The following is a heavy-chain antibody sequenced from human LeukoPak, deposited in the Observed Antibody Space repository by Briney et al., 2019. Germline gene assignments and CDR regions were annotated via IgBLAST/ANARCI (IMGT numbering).Heavy chain of an antibody. D-gene: IGHD1-14*01. CDR2: IAQTGSA. Sequence: SGTLSLSCTVSGDSISSPNWWSWVRQAPGKGLEWIGEIAQTGSAKYNPSSKGRVTISIDWTKNQFSLRLINVTAADTALYFCARLLVQNRSPRAFDIWGQGTMVTVS. CDR1: GDSISSPNW. J-gene: IGHJ3*02. V-gene: IGHV4-4*02. CDR3: ARLLVQNRSPRAFDI.